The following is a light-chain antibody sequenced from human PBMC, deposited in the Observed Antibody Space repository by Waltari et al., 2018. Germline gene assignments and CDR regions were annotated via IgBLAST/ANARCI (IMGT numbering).Light chain of an antibody. CDR1: QGISNS. V-gene: IGKV1-NL1*01. J-gene: IGKJ2*01. CDR2: AAS. CDR3: QQGT. Sequence: DIQMTQSPSSLSASVGDRVTITCRASQGISNSLAWYQQKPGKAPKLLLYAASRLESGVPSRFSGSGSGTDYTLTISSLQPEDFATYYCQQGTFGQGTKLEIK.